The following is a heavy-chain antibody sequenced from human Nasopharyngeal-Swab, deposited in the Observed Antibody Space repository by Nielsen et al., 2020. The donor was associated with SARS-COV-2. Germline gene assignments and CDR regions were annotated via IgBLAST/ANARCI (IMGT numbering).Heavy chain of an antibody. CDR3: ARVGPGVVVVASIDY. D-gene: IGHD2-15*01. CDR2: ISSSSSTI. J-gene: IGHJ4*02. CDR1: GFTFSSYS. Sequence: GGSLRLSCAASGFTFSSYSMNWVRQAPGKGLERVSYISSSSSTIYYADSVKGRFTISRDNAKNSLYLQMNSLRAEDTAVYYCARVGPGVVVVASIDYWGQGTLVTVSS. V-gene: IGHV3-48*01.